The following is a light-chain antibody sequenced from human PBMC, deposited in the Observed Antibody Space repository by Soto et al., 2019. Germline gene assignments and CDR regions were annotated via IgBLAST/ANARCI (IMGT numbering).Light chain of an antibody. Sequence: EIVLTQSPGTLSLSPGERAALSCRASQSVSSNYLAWYQQKPGQAPRLLIYGASSRATGIPDRFSGSGYGTDFTLTISRLEPEDFAVYFCRQYASSPLTFGGGTKVEIK. CDR2: GAS. CDR3: RQYASSPLT. V-gene: IGKV3-20*01. CDR1: QSVSSNY. J-gene: IGKJ4*01.